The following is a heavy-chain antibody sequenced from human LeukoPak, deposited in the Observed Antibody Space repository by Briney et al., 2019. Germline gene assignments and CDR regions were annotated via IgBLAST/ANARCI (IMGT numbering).Heavy chain of an antibody. D-gene: IGHD6-13*01. V-gene: IGHV3-11*04. J-gene: IGHJ4*02. CDR2: ISSSGSML. CDR1: GFTFSDFY. CDR3: TRRPYSSSWYYFDY. Sequence: GGSLRLSCTVSGFTFSDFYMSWVRQAPGRGLEWVSYISSSGSMLHYADSVEGRFTISRDNGKSSLYLQMSSLRVEDTAVYYCTRRPYSSSWYYFDYWGQGTLVTVSS.